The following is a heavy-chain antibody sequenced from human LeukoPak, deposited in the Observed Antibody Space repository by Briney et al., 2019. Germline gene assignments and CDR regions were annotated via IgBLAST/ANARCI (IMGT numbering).Heavy chain of an antibody. V-gene: IGHV3-53*01. CDR3: ARYVDTAMVFDY. CDR1: GFTVSSNY. D-gene: IGHD5-18*01. CDR2: IHSGGST. J-gene: IGHJ4*02. Sequence: GGSLRLSCAASGFTVSSNYMSWVRQAPGKGLEWVSVIHSGGSTYYADSVKGRFTISRDNSKNTLYLQMNSLRAEDTAVYYCARYVDTAMVFDYWGQGTLVTVSS.